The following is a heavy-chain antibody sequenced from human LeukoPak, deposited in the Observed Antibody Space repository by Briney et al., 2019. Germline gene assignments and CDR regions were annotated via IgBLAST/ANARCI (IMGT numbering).Heavy chain of an antibody. Sequence: GGSLRPSCAASGFTFSSYGMHWVRQAPGKGLEWVAVISYDGSNKYYADSVKGRFTISRDNSKNTLYLQMNSLRAEDTAVYYCAKEREGYYFDYWGQGTLVTVSS. V-gene: IGHV3-30*18. CDR1: GFTFSSYG. CDR2: ISYDGSNK. CDR3: AKEREGYYFDY. J-gene: IGHJ4*02.